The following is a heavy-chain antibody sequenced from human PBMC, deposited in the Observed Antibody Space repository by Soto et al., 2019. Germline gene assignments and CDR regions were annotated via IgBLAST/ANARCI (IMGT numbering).Heavy chain of an antibody. D-gene: IGHD3-22*01. J-gene: IGHJ6*02. V-gene: IGHV4-30-4*01. CDR2: IYYSGST. CDR1: GGSISSGDYY. CDR3: ARADTYYYDSSGYYQNYYGMDV. Sequence: QVQLHESGPGLVQPSQTLSLTCTVSGGSISSGDYYWSWIRQPPGKGLAWIGYIYYSGSTYYNPSLKSRVTISVDTSKNQFSLKLSSVTAADTAVYYCARADTYYYDSSGYYQNYYGMDVWGQGTTVTVSS.